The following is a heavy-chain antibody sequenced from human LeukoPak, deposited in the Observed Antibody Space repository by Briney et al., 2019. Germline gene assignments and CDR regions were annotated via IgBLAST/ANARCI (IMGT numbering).Heavy chain of an antibody. Sequence: GGSLRLSCAASGFTFSSYWMHWVRQAPGKGLVWVSRINSDGSSTSYADSVKGRFTISRDNAKNSLYLQMNSLRAEDTAVYYCAKFIAAPFYFDYWGQGTLVTVSS. J-gene: IGHJ4*02. D-gene: IGHD6-13*01. CDR1: GFTFSSYW. CDR3: AKFIAAPFYFDY. V-gene: IGHV3-74*01. CDR2: INSDGSST.